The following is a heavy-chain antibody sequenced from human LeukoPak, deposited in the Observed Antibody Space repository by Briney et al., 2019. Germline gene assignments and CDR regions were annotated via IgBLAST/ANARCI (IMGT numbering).Heavy chain of an antibody. CDR1: GYTFTVYY. CDR3: ARDLGAVTTLGYYYYYYMDV. Sequence: ASVKVSCKASGYTFTVYYMHWVRQAPGQGLEWMGWINPNSGGANYAQKFQGSVTMTRDTSISTAYVELSRLRSDDTAVYYCARDLGAVTTLGYYYYYYMDVWGKGTTVTVSS. V-gene: IGHV1-2*02. D-gene: IGHD4-17*01. J-gene: IGHJ6*03. CDR2: INPNSGGA.